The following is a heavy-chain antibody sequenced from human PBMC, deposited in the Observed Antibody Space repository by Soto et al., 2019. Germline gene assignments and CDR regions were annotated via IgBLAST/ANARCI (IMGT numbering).Heavy chain of an antibody. CDR3: ARGPPIFY. D-gene: IGHD3-9*01. V-gene: IGHV4-30-2*01. J-gene: IGHJ4*02. CDR1: GGSISSGGYS. Sequence: QLQLQESGSKLVKPSQTLSLTCAVSGGSISSGGYSWSWIRQPPGKGLEWIGYIYHSVSTYYNPSLKSRVTISVDRSKNQFSLKLSSVTAADTAVYYCARGPPIFYWDQGTLVTVSS. CDR2: IYHSVST.